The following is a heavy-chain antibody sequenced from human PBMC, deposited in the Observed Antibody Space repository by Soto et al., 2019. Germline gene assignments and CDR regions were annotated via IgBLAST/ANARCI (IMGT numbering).Heavy chain of an antibody. CDR1: GVTFSSYE. CDR2: ISSSGSTI. V-gene: IGHV3-48*03. J-gene: IGHJ4*02. D-gene: IGHD3-16*01. CDR3: ARDRGGLDY. Sequence: PGGSLRLSCAASGVTFSSYEMNWVRQAPGKGLEWVSYISSSGSTIYYADSVKGRFTISRDNAKTSLYLQMNSLRAEDTAVYYCARDRGGLDYWGQGTLVTVSS.